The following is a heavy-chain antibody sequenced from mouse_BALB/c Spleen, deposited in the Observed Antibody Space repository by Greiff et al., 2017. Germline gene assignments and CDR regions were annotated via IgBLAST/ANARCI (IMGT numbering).Heavy chain of an antibody. J-gene: IGHJ4*01. CDR2: INPYNGAT. CDR3: ASLQLGGYYDMDY. V-gene: IGHV1-31*01. Sequence: VQLQQSGPELVKPGASVKISCKASGYSFTGYYMHWVKQSHVKSLEWIGRINPYNGATSYNQNFKDKASLTVDKSSSTAYMELHSLTSEDSAVYYCASLQLGGYYDMDYWGQGTSVTVSS. D-gene: IGHD3-3*01. CDR1: GYSFTGYY.